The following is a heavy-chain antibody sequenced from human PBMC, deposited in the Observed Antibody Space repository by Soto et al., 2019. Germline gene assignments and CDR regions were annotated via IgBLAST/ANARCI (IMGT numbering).Heavy chain of an antibody. J-gene: IGHJ4*02. CDR2: IRNKASGGTT. V-gene: IGHV3-49*04. CDR1: GFIFDDYV. CDR3: TKWPGNAQSNFEH. D-gene: IGHD5-12*01. Sequence: GGSLRLSCTASGFIFDDYVMTWVRQAPGKGLEFVGSIRNKASGGTTEYAASVKGRFTISRDDSKSIAYLQMNSLKTEDTAVYYCTKWPGNAQSNFEHWGQGTQVTVSS.